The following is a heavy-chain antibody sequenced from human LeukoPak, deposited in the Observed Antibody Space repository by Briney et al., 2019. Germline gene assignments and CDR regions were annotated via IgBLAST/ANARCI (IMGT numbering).Heavy chain of an antibody. V-gene: IGHV3-7*03. CDR2: MNQDGSAI. CDR3: ASGPGPPPRNRSYCSSTSCYVFGY. CDR1: GFTFSRHW. D-gene: IGHD2-2*01. Sequence: GGSLRLSCAASGFTFSRHWMSWVRQAPGKGLERVAHMNQDGSAIYSVDSVKGRFTIPRDNDKNSLYLQMNGLTVADTAVYYCASGPGPPPRNRSYCSSTSCYVFGYWGQGTLVTVSS. J-gene: IGHJ4*02.